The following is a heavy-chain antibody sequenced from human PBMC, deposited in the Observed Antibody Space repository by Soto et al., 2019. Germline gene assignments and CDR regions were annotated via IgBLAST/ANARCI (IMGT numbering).Heavy chain of an antibody. J-gene: IGHJ5*02. CDR2: MNPNSGNT. D-gene: IGHD3-3*01. CDR1: GYTFTSYD. V-gene: IGHV1-8*01. CDR3: ARGDYDFWSGTYNWFDP. Sequence: GASVKVSCKASGYTFTSYDINWVRQATGQGLEWMGWMNPNSGNTGYAQKFQGRVTMTRNTSISTAYMELSSLRSEDTAVFYCARGDYDFWSGTYNWFDPWGQGTLVTVSS.